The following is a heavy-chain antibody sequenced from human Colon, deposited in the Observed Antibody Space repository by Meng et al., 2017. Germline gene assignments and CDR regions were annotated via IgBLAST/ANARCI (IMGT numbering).Heavy chain of an antibody. J-gene: IGHJ4*02. CDR2: ISGSGGST. D-gene: IGHD1-26*01. V-gene: IGHV3-23*01. CDR1: GFTFSSYA. CDR3: AKDGQSLGATFDY. Sequence: GGSLRLSCAASGFTFSSYAMSWVRQAPGKGLEWVSAISGSGGSTYYADSVKGRFTISRDNSKNTLYLQMNSLRAEDTAIYYCAKDGQSLGATFDYWGQGTLVTVSS.